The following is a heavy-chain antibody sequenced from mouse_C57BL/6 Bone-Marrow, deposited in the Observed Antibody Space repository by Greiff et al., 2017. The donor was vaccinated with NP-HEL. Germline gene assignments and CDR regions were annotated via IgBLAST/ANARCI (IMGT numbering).Heavy chain of an antibody. D-gene: IGHD1-1*01. J-gene: IGHJ2*01. V-gene: IGHV14-1*01. Sequence: VQLQQSGAELVRPGASVKLSCTASGFNIKDYYMHWVKQRPEQGLEWIGRIDPEDGDTEYAPKFQGKATMTADTSSNTAYLQLSSLTSEDTAVYYCTKITTVVAPDYWGQGTTLTVSS. CDR1: GFNIKDYY. CDR3: TKITTVVAPDY. CDR2: IDPEDGDT.